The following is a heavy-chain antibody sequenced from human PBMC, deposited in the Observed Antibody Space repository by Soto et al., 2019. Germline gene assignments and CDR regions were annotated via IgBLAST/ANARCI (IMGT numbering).Heavy chain of an antibody. Sequence: KPSETLSLTCSVSGASTVSHYHWTWIRQPPGKGLEWMGYILNSGTTFYNPSLTSRLSISMDTSGNHFSLELRSMTAADTAVYYCALALGPTTGLDYWGQGTLVTVSS. D-gene: IGHD1-26*01. CDR1: GASTVSHYH. J-gene: IGHJ4*02. V-gene: IGHV4-31*02. CDR2: ILNSGTT. CDR3: ALALGPTTGLDY.